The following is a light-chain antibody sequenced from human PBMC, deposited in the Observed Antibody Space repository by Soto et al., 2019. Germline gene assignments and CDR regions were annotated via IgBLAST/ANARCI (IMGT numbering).Light chain of an antibody. CDR1: KLGDKY. V-gene: IGLV3-1*01. J-gene: IGLJ2*01. CDR3: QAWDSSTDVV. CDR2: QHS. Sequence: SYELTQPPSVSVSPGQTASITCSGDKLGDKYTCWYQQKPGQSPVLVIYQHSQRPSGIPERFSGSNSGNTATLTISGTQATDEADYYCQAWDSSTDVVFGGGTKLTVL.